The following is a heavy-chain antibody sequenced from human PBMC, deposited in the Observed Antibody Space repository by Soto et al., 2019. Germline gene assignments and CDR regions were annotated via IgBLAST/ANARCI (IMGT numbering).Heavy chain of an antibody. CDR3: ARERVSWFGDLLPLGLGV. CDR1: GDSINSSHS. D-gene: IGHD3-10*01. V-gene: IGHV4-4*02. J-gene: IGHJ6*02. CDR2: AHHGGT. Sequence: SETLSLTCAISGDSINSSHSWTWVRQPPGKGLEWIGEAHHGGTNSNPSLKTRVTILLDKSKNQFSLKLNSVTAADTAIYYCARERVSWFGDLLPLGLGVWGQGTMVTVSS.